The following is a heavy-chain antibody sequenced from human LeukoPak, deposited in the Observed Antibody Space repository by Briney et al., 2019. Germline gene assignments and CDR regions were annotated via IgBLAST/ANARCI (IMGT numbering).Heavy chain of an antibody. CDR2: IYYSGST. D-gene: IGHD3-22*01. CDR1: GGSISSSSYS. Sequence: SETLSLTCTVSGGSISSSSYSWGWIRQPPGKGLEWIGSIYYSGSTYYNPSLKSRVTISVDTSKNQFSLKLSSVTAADTAVYYYARAYYYDSSGPIDYWGQGTLVTVSS. V-gene: IGHV4-39*07. CDR3: ARAYYYDSSGPIDY. J-gene: IGHJ4*02.